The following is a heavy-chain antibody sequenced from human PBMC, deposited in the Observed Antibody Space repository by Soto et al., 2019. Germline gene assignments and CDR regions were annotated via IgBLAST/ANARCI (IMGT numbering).Heavy chain of an antibody. D-gene: IGHD6-19*01. Sequence: GASVKVSCKASGYTFTSYAMHWVRQAPGQRLERMGWINAGNGNTKYSQKFQGRVTITRDTSASTAYMELSSLRSEDTAVYYCARGRIGSSGWLEDAFDIWGQGKMVTVSS. CDR1: GYTFTSYA. CDR2: INAGNGNT. CDR3: ARGRIGSSGWLEDAFDI. J-gene: IGHJ3*02. V-gene: IGHV1-3*01.